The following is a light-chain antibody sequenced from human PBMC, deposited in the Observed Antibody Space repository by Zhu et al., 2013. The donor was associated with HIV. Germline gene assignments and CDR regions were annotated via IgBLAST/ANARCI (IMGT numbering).Light chain of an antibody. CDR2: DAS. V-gene: IGKV1-13*02. J-gene: IGKJ3*01. CDR3: QQFNSYPFT. CDR1: QDIRTA. Sequence: IQLTQSPSSLSASVGDRVTITCRASQDIRTALAWYQQKSGRPPKLLIYDASSFESGVPSRFSGSGSGTDFTLTITGLQPEDFATYYCQQFNSYPFTFGPGTEVDIK.